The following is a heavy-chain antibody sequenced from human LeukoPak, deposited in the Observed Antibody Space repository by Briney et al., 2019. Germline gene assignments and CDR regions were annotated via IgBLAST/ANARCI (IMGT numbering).Heavy chain of an antibody. CDR1: GFTFSDYH. V-gene: IGHV3-11*01. Sequence: GGSLRLSCAASGFTFSDYHMSWIRQAPGKGLEWVSYITDSASTIYYADSVKGRFTISRDNAKNSTFLQMNSLRAEGTAVYYCARGRGAVSSWGQGTLVTVSS. CDR2: ITDSASTI. D-gene: IGHD3-10*01. J-gene: IGHJ4*02. CDR3: ARGRGAVSS.